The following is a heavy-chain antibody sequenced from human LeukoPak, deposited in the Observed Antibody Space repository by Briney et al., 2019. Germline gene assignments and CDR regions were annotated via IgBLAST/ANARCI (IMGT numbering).Heavy chain of an antibody. CDR1: GYTFTSYY. J-gene: IGHJ5*02. D-gene: IGHD1-14*01. CDR2: INPSGGSA. CDR3: ARGLGPPGKARWFDP. V-gene: IGHV1-46*01. Sequence: ASVKVSCKASGYTFTSYYIHWVRQAPGQGLEWMGIINPSGGSATYAQKFQGRVTMTRDTSTSTVYMDLSSLRSEDTAVYYCARGLGPPGKARWFDPWGQGTLVTVSS.